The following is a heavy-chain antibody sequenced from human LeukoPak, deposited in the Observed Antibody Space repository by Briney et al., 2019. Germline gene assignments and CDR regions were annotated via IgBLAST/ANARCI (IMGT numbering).Heavy chain of an antibody. J-gene: IGHJ4*02. CDR1: GFTFSSNA. CDR3: ALEGVATISDY. CDR2: ISGGGGST. D-gene: IGHD5-12*01. Sequence: GGSLRLSCAASGFTFSSNAMSWVRQAPGKGLEWVSPISGGGGSTYYADSVKCRFTISRDNSKNTLYLQMNSLRAEDTAVYYCALEGVATISDYWGQGTLVTVSS. V-gene: IGHV3-23*01.